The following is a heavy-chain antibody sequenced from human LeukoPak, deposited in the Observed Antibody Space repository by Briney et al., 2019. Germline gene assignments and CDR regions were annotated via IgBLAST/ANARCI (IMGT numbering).Heavy chain of an antibody. D-gene: IGHD6-13*01. CDR3: ARAYSSSWYPIPHFDY. Sequence: SETLSLTCTVSGGSISSSSYYWGWIRQPPGKGLEWIGSIYYSGSTYYNPSLKSLVTISVDTSKNQFSLKLSSVTAADTAVYYCARAYSSSWYPIPHFDYWGQGTLVTVSS. CDR1: GGSISSSSYY. J-gene: IGHJ4*02. CDR2: IYYSGST. V-gene: IGHV4-39*07.